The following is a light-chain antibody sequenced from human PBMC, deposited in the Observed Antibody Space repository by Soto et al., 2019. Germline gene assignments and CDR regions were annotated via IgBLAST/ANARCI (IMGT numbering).Light chain of an antibody. CDR3: CSYAGSYXLYV. CDR1: SSDVGGYNY. V-gene: IGLV2-11*01. J-gene: IGLJ1*01. Sequence: LTQPRSVPGSPGQSVTISCTGTSSDVGGYNYVSWYQQHPGKAPTLMIYDVSKRPSGVPDRFSGSKSGNTASLTISGLQAEDEADYYCCSYAGSYXLYVFGTGTKVTVL. CDR2: DVS.